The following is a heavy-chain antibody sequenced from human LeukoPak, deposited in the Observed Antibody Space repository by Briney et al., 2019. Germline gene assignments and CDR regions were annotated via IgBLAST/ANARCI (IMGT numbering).Heavy chain of an antibody. D-gene: IGHD2-15*01. CDR3: ARNTPGLGY. Sequence: GGSLRLSCAASGFTFNSYDMVWVRQAPGKGLEWVPYISASGNAISYADSVRGRFTISRDNAENSVYLQMNSLRIEDTAIYYCARNTPGLGYWGQGTLVTVSS. V-gene: IGHV3-48*03. J-gene: IGHJ4*02. CDR2: ISASGNAI. CDR1: GFTFNSYD.